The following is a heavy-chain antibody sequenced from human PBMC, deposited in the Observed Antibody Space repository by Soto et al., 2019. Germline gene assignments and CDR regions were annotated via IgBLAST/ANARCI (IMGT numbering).Heavy chain of an antibody. CDR3: ARYSTNPFVYSSSWYFDY. V-gene: IGHV3-66*02. D-gene: IGHD6-13*01. J-gene: IGHJ4*02. CDR2: IYSGGST. CDR1: GFTVSSNY. Sequence: GGSLRLSCAASGFTVSSNYMSWVRQAPGKGLEWVSVIYSGGSTYYADSVKGRFTISRDNSKNTLYLQMNSLRAEDTAVYYCARYSTNPFVYSSSWYFDYWGQGTLVTVSS.